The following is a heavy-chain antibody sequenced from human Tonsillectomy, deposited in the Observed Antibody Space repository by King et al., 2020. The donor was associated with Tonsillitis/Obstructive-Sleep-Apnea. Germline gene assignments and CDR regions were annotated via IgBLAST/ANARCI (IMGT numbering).Heavy chain of an antibody. CDR2: ISSSSSTI. CDR1: GFTFSSYS. Sequence: DVPLQESGGGLVQPGGSLRLSCAASGFTFSSYSMNWVRQAPGKGLEWVSYISSSSSTIYYADSVKGRFTISRDNAKNSLYLQMNSLRDEDTAVYYCARDPRPYYYGSGSYWGQGTLVTVSS. CDR3: ARDPRPYYYGSGSY. D-gene: IGHD3-10*01. V-gene: IGHV3-48*02. J-gene: IGHJ4*02.